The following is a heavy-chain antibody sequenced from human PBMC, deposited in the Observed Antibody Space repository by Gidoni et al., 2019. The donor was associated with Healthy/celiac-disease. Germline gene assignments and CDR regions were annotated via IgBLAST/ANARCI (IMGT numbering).Heavy chain of an antibody. J-gene: IGHJ4*02. Sequence: QVQLVESGGGVVQPGRSLRLSCAASGFTFSSYGMHWVRQAPGKGLEWVAVIWYDGSNKYYADSVKGRFTISRDNSKNTLYLQMNSLRAEDTAVYYCARKVLAAALIDYWGQGTLVTVSS. V-gene: IGHV3-33*01. CDR2: IWYDGSNK. CDR3: ARKVLAAALIDY. CDR1: GFTFSSYG. D-gene: IGHD6-13*01.